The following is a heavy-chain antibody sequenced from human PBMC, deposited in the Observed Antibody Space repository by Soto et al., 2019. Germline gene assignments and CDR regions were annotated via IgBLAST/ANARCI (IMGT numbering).Heavy chain of an antibody. CDR2: ISAHNGNT. CDR1: GYAFTTYG. V-gene: IGHV1-18*01. CDR3: ARGRYGDY. J-gene: IGHJ4*02. Sequence: QVHLVQSGAEVKKPGASVKVSCQASGYAFTTYGITWVRQAPGQGLEWMGWISAHNGNTNYAQKLQGRVTVTRAPSTSTAYMELRSLRSDATAVYYCARGRYGDYWGQGALVTVSS. D-gene: IGHD1-1*01.